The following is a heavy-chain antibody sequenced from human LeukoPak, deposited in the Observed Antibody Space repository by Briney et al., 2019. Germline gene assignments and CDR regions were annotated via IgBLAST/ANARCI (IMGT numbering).Heavy chain of an antibody. CDR3: ALKSSSWSLFFDY. J-gene: IGHJ4*02. CDR1: GGSFSGYY. D-gene: IGHD6-13*01. Sequence: SETLSLTCAVYGGSFSGYYWSWIRQPPGKGLEWVGSIYYSGSTYYNPSLKSRVTISVDTSKNQFSLKLSSVTAANTAVYYCALKSSSWSLFFDYWGQGTLVTVSS. CDR2: IYYSGST. V-gene: IGHV4-34*01.